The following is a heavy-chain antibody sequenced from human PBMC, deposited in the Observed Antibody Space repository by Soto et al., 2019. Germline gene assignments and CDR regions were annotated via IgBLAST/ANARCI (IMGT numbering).Heavy chain of an antibody. D-gene: IGHD3-22*01. V-gene: IGHV3-23*01. J-gene: IGHJ6*02. CDR1: GFTFSSYA. Sequence: GGSLRLSCAASGFTFSSYAMSWVRQAPGKGLEWVSAISGSGGSTYYADSVKGRFTISRDNSKNTLYLQMNSLRAEDTAVYYCAKAFTYYYDSSGYYYGMDVWGQGTTVTVSS. CDR2: ISGSGGST. CDR3: AKAFTYYYDSSGYYYGMDV.